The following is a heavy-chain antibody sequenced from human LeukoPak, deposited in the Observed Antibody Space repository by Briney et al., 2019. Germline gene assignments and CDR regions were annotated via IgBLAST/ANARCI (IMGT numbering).Heavy chain of an antibody. CDR2: IKQDGSEK. V-gene: IGHV3-7*01. D-gene: IGHD6-19*01. CDR1: GFTFSNYW. Sequence: GGSLRLSCAASGFTFSNYWMNWVRQAPGKGLEWVANIKQDGSEKYYVDSVKGRFTISRGNSKNTVYLQMNSLRFEDTAVYHCARDYSGWYVFDYWGQGTLVAVSP. J-gene: IGHJ4*02. CDR3: ARDYSGWYVFDY.